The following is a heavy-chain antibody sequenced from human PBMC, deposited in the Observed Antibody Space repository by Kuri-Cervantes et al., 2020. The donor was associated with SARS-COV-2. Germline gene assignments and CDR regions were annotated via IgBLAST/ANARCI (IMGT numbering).Heavy chain of an antibody. CDR1: GFTFSSYG. V-gene: IGHV3-33*01. CDR2: IWYDGSNK. Sequence: GESLKISCAASGFTFSSYGMHWVRQAPGKGLEWGAVIWYDGSNKYYADSVKGRFTISRDNSKNTLYLQMNSLRAEDTAVYYCARDFRFGELTPIDAFDIWGQGTMVTVSS. D-gene: IGHD3-10*01. J-gene: IGHJ3*02. CDR3: ARDFRFGELTPIDAFDI.